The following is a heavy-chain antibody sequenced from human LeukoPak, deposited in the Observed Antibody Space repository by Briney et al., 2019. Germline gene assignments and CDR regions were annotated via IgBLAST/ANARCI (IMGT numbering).Heavy chain of an antibody. Sequence: GESLKISCKGSGYSFPGYWIAWVRQMPGKGLEWMGIIYPDDSNIRYSPSLQGQVTISADRSISTTFLQWSSLKASDTAMYYCARHLRFGLPFDYWGQGTLVTVSS. CDR1: GYSFPGYW. CDR3: ARHLRFGLPFDY. V-gene: IGHV5-51*01. CDR2: IYPDDSNI. J-gene: IGHJ4*02. D-gene: IGHD3-10*01.